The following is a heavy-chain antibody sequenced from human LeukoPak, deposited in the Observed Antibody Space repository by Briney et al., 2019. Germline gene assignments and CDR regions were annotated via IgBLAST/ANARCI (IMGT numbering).Heavy chain of an antibody. CDR3: ARDRPLLKYYDFWSGTAFFDY. Sequence: GASVKVSCKASGYTFTSYGISWVRQAPGQGLEWMGWISAYNGNTNYAQKLQGRVTMTTDTSTSTAYMELRSLRSDDTAVYHCARDRPLLKYYDFWSGTAFFDYWGQGTLVTVSS. CDR1: GYTFTSYG. CDR2: ISAYNGNT. D-gene: IGHD3-3*01. V-gene: IGHV1-18*01. J-gene: IGHJ4*02.